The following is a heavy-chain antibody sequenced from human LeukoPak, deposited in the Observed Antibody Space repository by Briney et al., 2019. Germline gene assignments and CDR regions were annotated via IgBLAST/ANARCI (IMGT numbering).Heavy chain of an antibody. CDR3: ARGSGSGSGSYYGYYYYYYGMDV. CDR1: GYTFTGYY. V-gene: IGHV1-8*02. CDR2: MNPNSGNT. D-gene: IGHD3-10*01. J-gene: IGHJ6*02. Sequence: ASVKVSCKASGYTFTGYYMHWVRQAPGQGLEWMGWMNPNSGNTGYAQKFQGRVTMTRNTSISTAYMELSSLRSEDTAVYYCARGSGSGSGSYYGYYYYYYGMDVWGQGTTVTVSS.